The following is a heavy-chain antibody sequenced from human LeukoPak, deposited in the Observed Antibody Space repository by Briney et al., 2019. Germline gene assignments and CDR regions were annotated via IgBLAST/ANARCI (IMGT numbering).Heavy chain of an antibody. Sequence: GASVKVSCKASGYTFTSYAINWVRQAPGQGLEYMGWIRTSTGSPTYAQGFTGRFVFSLETSVNTAYLQISSLKAEDTAVYYCARDLDSAAFDIWGQGTMVTVSS. CDR3: ARDLDSAAFDI. CDR2: IRTSTGSP. D-gene: IGHD2-15*01. J-gene: IGHJ3*02. V-gene: IGHV7-4-1*02. CDR1: GYTFTSYA.